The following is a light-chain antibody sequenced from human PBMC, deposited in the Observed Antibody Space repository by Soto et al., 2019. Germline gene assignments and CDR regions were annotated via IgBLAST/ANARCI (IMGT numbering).Light chain of an antibody. J-gene: IGKJ1*01. Sequence: EIVLTQSPGTLSLSPGERATLSCRASQSVSSSYFAWYQQRFGQAPRLLIYGASSRATGIPDRFSGSGSGTDFTLTISRLEPEDFVVYYCQQYGSSSWTFGQGTKVEIK. CDR3: QQYGSSSWT. CDR1: QSVSSSY. V-gene: IGKV3-20*01. CDR2: GAS.